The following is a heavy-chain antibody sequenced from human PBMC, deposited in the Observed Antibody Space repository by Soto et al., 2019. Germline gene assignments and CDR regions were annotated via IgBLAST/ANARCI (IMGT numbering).Heavy chain of an antibody. CDR2: ISSSGSTI. D-gene: IGHD6-13*01. V-gene: IGHV3-11*01. J-gene: IGHJ6*02. CDR1: GFTFSDYY. CDR3: ARVPVYSSSMGYYYYGMDV. Sequence: QVQLVESGGGLVKPGGSLRLSCAASGFTFSDYYMSWSRQAPGKGLEWVSYISSSGSTIYYADSVKGRFTISRDNAKNSPYLQMNSLGAEDTAVYYCARVPVYSSSMGYYYYGMDVWGQGTTVTVSS.